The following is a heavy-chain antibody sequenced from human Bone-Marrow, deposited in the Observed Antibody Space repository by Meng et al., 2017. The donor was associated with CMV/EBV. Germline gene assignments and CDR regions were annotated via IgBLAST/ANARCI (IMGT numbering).Heavy chain of an antibody. Sequence: CTVSGGSISSRSDYWGWLRQPPGKGLEWIGTFYYSGSTYYNPSLKSRVTISIDTSKNQFSLKLTSVTAADTAVYFCARDLGARYFDLWGRGTLVTVSS. CDR3: ARDLGARYFDL. J-gene: IGHJ2*01. V-gene: IGHV4-39*07. CDR1: GGSISSRSDY. D-gene: IGHD3-16*01. CDR2: FYYSGST.